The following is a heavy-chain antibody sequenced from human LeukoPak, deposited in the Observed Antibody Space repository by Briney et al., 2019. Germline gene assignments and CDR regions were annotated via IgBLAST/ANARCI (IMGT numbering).Heavy chain of an antibody. J-gene: IGHJ4*02. CDR1: GGSISSYY. CDR2: IYYSGST. Sequence: SETLSLTCTVSGGSISSYYWSWTRQPPGKGLEWIGYIYYSGSTNYNPSLKSRVTISVDTSKDQFSLKLSSVTAADTAVYYCARDTAAAASFDYWGQGTLVTVSS. D-gene: IGHD6-13*01. V-gene: IGHV4-59*01. CDR3: ARDTAAAASFDY.